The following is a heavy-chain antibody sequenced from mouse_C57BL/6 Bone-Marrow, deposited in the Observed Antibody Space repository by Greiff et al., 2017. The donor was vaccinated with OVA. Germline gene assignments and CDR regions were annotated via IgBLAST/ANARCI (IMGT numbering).Heavy chain of an antibody. V-gene: IGHV1-50*01. CDR3: AIKFPFDY. J-gene: IGHJ2*01. Sequence: VQLQQPGAELVKPGASVKLSCKASGYTFTSYWMQWVKQRPGQGLEWIGEIDPSDSYTNYNQKFKGKATLTVDTSSSTAYMQLSSLTSEDSAVYYCAIKFPFDYWGQGTTLTVSS. CDR1: GYTFTSYW. CDR2: IDPSDSYT.